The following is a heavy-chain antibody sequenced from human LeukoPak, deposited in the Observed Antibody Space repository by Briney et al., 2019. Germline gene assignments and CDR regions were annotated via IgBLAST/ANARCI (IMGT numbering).Heavy chain of an antibody. CDR2: INPNSGDT. Sequence: ASVKVSCKASRYTFTGYYMHWVRQAPGQGLEWMGWINPNSGDTNYAQKFQGRVTMTRDTSITTAYMELSRLRSDDTDVYFCVSGWSITGWYNNWFDPWGQGTLVTVSS. J-gene: IGHJ5*02. V-gene: IGHV1-2*02. CDR3: VSGWSITGWYNNWFDP. D-gene: IGHD6-19*01. CDR1: RYTFTGYY.